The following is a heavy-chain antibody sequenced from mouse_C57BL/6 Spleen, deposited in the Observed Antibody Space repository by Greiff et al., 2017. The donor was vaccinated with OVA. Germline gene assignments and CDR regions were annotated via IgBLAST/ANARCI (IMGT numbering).Heavy chain of an antibody. J-gene: IGHJ2*01. CDR3: ARERADYYGSSPFDY. CDR1: GYAFSSYW. D-gene: IGHD1-1*01. Sequence: VQLQESGAELVKPGASVKISCKASGYAFSSYWMNWVKQRPGKGLEWIGQIYPGDGDTNYNGKFKGKATLTADKSSSTAYMQLSSLTSEDSAVYFCARERADYYGSSPFDYWGQGTTLTVSS. CDR2: IYPGDGDT. V-gene: IGHV1-80*01.